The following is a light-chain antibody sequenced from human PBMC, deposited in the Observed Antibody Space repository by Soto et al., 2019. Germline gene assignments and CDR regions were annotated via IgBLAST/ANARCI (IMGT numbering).Light chain of an antibody. J-gene: IGKJ1*01. CDR2: KAC. V-gene: IGKV1-5*03. CDR1: QTISSW. Sequence: DIKMTQSPSTLSVSVGDRVTITCRASQTISSWLAWYQQKPGTGPKLLSYKACTLKSGVRSRFSGSGSETEFTLTISSLQAEDLANYYCLLDYAYFCAFGQGTKVDI. CDR3: LLDYAYFCA.